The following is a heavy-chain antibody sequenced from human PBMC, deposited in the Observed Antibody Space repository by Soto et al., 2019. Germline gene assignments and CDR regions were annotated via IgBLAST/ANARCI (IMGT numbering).Heavy chain of an antibody. CDR2: IYYSGST. Sequence: QVQLQESGPGLVKPSETLSLTCTVSGGSISSYYWSWIRQPPGKGLEWIGYIYYSGSTNYNPSLKSRVTISVDTSKNQFSLKLSSVTAADTAVYYCARGPTPVVYFDYWGQGTLVTVSS. CDR3: ARGPTPVVYFDY. D-gene: IGHD2-15*01. CDR1: GGSISSYY. J-gene: IGHJ4*02. V-gene: IGHV4-59*01.